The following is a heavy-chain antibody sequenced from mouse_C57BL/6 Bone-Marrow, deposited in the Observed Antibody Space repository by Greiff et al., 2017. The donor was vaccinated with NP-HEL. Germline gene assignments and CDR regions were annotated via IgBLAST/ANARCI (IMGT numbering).Heavy chain of an antibody. V-gene: IGHV2-2*01. CDR1: GFSLTSYG. J-gene: IGHJ4*01. CDR3: ARYYDYDVDYAMDY. Sequence: QVQLQQSGPGLVQPSQSLSITCTVSGFSLTSYGVHWVRQSPGKGLEWLGVIWSGGSTDYNAAFISRLSISKDNSKSQVFFKMNSLQADDTAIYYCARYYDYDVDYAMDYWGQGTSVTVSS. CDR2: IWSGGST. D-gene: IGHD2-4*01.